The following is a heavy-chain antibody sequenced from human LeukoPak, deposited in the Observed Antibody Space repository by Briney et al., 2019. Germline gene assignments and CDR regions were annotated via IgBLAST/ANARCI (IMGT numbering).Heavy chain of an antibody. V-gene: IGHV1-8*01. J-gene: IGHJ4*02. D-gene: IGHD5-24*01. Sequence: ASVNVSCKASGYTFTSYDINWVRQATAQGLEWMGWMNPNSGNTVYAQNFQGRVTITRDTSASTAYMELSSLRSEGTAVYYCARSPRWSAVYFDYWGQGTLVTVSS. CDR3: ARSPRWSAVYFDY. CDR2: MNPNSGNT. CDR1: GYTFTSYD.